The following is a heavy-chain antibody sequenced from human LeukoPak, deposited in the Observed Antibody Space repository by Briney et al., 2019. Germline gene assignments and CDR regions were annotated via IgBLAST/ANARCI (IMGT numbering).Heavy chain of an antibody. CDR1: GYTLTSYA. CDR3: ARYNWNGDFDY. V-gene: IGHV1-3*01. D-gene: IGHD1-20*01. Sequence: GASVKVSCKASGYTLTSYAMHWVRPAPGQRLDWMGWINAGNGNTKFSQKLQGRVTITRDTSASTAYMELSSLKSEDTAVYYCARYNWNGDFDYWGQGTLVTVAS. CDR2: INAGNGNT. J-gene: IGHJ4*02.